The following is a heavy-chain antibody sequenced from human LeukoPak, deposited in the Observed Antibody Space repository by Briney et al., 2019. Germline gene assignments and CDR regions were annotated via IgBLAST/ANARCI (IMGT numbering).Heavy chain of an antibody. CDR1: GDSVSNNTAA. Sequence: SQTLSLTCDISGDSVSNNTAAWNWIRQSPSRGLEWLGRTYYRSKWYHDYAVSMKSRITINAGTSKNQFSLQVNSVTPEDTAVYFCTSGLSGGFDLWGRGTLVTVSS. CDR3: TSGLSGGFDL. V-gene: IGHV6-1*01. J-gene: IGHJ2*01. CDR2: TYYRSKWYH. D-gene: IGHD2-15*01.